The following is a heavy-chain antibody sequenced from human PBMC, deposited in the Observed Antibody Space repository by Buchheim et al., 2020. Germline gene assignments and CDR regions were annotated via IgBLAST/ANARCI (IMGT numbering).Heavy chain of an antibody. CDR1: GFTFSAYA. CDR2: ISGGST. V-gene: IGHV3-23*01. J-gene: IGHJ4*02. D-gene: IGHD7-27*01. Sequence: EVQMLGSGGLLVQPGGSLRLSCAASGFTFSAYAMTWVRQTPGKGLEWVSTISGGSTYYADSVQGRFTISRDNSKNTLHLQRNSLRAEDTAVYYCVKASGNTWGGAFDYWAQGTL. CDR3: VKASGNTWGGAFDY.